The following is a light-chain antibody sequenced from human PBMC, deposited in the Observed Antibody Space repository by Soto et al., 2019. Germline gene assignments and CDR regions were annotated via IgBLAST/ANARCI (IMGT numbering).Light chain of an antibody. CDR3: QHYSNWPPT. J-gene: IGKJ3*01. Sequence: EVVMTQSPATPSVSPGERVTLSCMASESVHRYLAWYHQKPGQGPSLLIYYASTRATGLPDRFTGSGSGTEFTLTISSLQSEDFRVYQCQHYSNWPPTFGPGTKVEIK. CDR1: ESVHRY. CDR2: YAS. V-gene: IGKV3-15*01.